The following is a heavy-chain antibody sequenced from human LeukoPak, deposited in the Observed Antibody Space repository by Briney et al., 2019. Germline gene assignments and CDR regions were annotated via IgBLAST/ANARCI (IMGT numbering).Heavy chain of an antibody. Sequence: SETLSLTCTVSGGSISSSGYYWGWLRQPPGKGLEWIVTVYYAGSSSYNPSLKSRVTIAEDKSRNQFSLKLNSVTAADTAVYYCARGSGTYYYDSGGYLNWFDPWGQGILVTVSS. D-gene: IGHD3-22*01. J-gene: IGHJ5*02. CDR3: ARGSGTYYYDSGGYLNWFDP. CDR1: GGSISSSGYY. CDR2: VYYAGSS. V-gene: IGHV4-39*01.